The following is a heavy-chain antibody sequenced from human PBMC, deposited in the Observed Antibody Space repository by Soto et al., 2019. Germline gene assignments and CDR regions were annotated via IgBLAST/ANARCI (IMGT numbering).Heavy chain of an antibody. CDR2: ISDSGGST. CDR3: AKDRGYSGYAMYYFDS. D-gene: IGHD5-12*01. V-gene: IGHV3-23*01. Sequence: GGSLRLSCAASGFTFSSYAMSWVRQAPGKGLEWVSTISDSGGSTYYADSVKGRFTISRDNSKNTLYLQMNSLRAEDTAVYYCAKDRGYSGYAMYYFDSWGQGTLVTVSS. CDR1: GFTFSSYA. J-gene: IGHJ4*02.